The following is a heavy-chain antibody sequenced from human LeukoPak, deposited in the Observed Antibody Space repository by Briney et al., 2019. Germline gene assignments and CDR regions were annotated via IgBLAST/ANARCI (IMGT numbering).Heavy chain of an antibody. CDR2: INIDERIT. D-gene: IGHD3-10*01. J-gene: IGHJ4*02. Sequence: GGSLRLSCVASGFSFSTQRMHWVRQAPGKGLVWVSYINIDERITGYADSVKGRFTISRDNSKNTLYLQMNSLRAEDTAIYYCARDLAKGSYSDYWGQGTLVAVSS. CDR1: GFSFSTQR. CDR3: ARDLAKGSYSDY. V-gene: IGHV3-74*01.